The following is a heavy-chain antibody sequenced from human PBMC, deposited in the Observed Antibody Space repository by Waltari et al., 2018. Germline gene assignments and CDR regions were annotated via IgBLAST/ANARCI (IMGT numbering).Heavy chain of an antibody. Sequence: QVQLPESGPGLVTPSDTLSLTCTVPGGSISSYYWSWIRHPPGKGLEWLGYIYYSGSTNYNPALKSRVTISVDTSKNQFSLKLSSVTAADTAVYYCARGGGDFWSGYYSNRFDYWGQGTLVTVSS. D-gene: IGHD3-3*01. J-gene: IGHJ4*02. CDR3: ARGGGDFWSGYYSNRFDY. CDR1: GGSISSYY. CDR2: IYYSGST. V-gene: IGHV4-59*01.